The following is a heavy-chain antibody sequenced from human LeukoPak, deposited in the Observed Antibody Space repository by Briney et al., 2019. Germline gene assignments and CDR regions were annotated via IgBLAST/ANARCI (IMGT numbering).Heavy chain of an antibody. J-gene: IGHJ6*02. CDR1: GFTFENHY. V-gene: IGHV3-11*01. Sequence: PGGSLRLSCVASGFTFENHYMSWVRQAPGKGLEWISYIHPSGDSVYYTDSVKGRFTISRDNAKTSLNLQMNSLRVEDTAMYYCARGHYGMDVWGQGTTVIVS. CDR2: IHPSGDSV. CDR3: ARGHYGMDV.